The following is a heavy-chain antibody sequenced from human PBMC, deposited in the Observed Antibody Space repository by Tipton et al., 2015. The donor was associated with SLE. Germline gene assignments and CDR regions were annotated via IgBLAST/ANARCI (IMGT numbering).Heavy chain of an antibody. Sequence: SLRLSCAASGFTFDDYAMHWVRQAPGKGLEWVSGISWNSGSIGYADSVKGRFTISRDNAKNSLYLQMNSLRAEDTALYYCAKEASGPLGGPEVYWGQGTLVTVSS. J-gene: IGHJ4*02. CDR3: AKEASGPLGGPEVY. CDR1: GFTFDDYA. D-gene: IGHD3-10*01. V-gene: IGHV3-9*01. CDR2: ISWNSGSI.